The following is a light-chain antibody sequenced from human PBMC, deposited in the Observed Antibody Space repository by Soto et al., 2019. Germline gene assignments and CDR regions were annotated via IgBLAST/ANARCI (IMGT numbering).Light chain of an antibody. CDR1: QTISGT. Sequence: MSKSPATVSVSPEGRATLSCRPSQTISGTLAWYQQKPGQAPRLLIHGASTRAPGFPARFSGSGSGTDFTLTISSLQSEDFAVYYCQQYANWPWTFGQGTNVDI. CDR2: GAS. CDR3: QQYANWPWT. V-gene: IGKV3-15*01. J-gene: IGKJ1*01.